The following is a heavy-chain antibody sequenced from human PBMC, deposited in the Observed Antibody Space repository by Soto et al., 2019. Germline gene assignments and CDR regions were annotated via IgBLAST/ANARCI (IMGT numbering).Heavy chain of an antibody. CDR1: GYTFTSYG. Sequence: QIQLMQSGAEVKKPGASVKVSCKASGYTFTSYGIHWVRQAPGQRLEWTGWINAGNGNTKYSEKFQGRETITRDTSASTAYLELSSLRSEDTAVYYCARDPNDSSAYYHHYYYGMDVWGQGTTVTVSS. CDR3: ARDPNDSSAYYHHYYYGMDV. J-gene: IGHJ6*02. D-gene: IGHD3-22*01. CDR2: INAGNGNT. V-gene: IGHV1-3*01.